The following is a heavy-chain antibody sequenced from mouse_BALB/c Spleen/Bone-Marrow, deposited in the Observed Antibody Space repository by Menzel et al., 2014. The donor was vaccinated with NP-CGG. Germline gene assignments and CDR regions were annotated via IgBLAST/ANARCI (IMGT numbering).Heavy chain of an antibody. CDR2: IDPANGNT. J-gene: IGHJ1*01. Sequence: VQLKQSGAELVKPGASVKLSCTASGFNIKDTYMHWVKQRPEQGLEWIVGIDPANGNTKYDPKFQGKATITADTSSNTAYLQLSSLTSEDTAVYYCASYRYAWYFDVWGAGTTVTVSS. CDR1: GFNIKDTY. CDR3: ASYRYAWYFDV. V-gene: IGHV14-3*02. D-gene: IGHD2-14*01.